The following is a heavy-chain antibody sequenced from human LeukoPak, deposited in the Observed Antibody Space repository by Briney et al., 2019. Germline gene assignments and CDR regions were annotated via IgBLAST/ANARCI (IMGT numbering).Heavy chain of an antibody. D-gene: IGHD4-23*01. V-gene: IGHV4-59*12. CDR3: LYGGNSGDWVY. J-gene: IGHJ4*02. Sequence: SETLSLTCTVSGGSISSYYWSWIRQPPGKGLEWIGYIYYSGSTNYNPSLKSRVTISVDTSKNQFSLNLSSVTAADTAVYYCLYGGNSGDWVYWGQGTLVTVSS. CDR2: IYYSGST. CDR1: GGSISSYY.